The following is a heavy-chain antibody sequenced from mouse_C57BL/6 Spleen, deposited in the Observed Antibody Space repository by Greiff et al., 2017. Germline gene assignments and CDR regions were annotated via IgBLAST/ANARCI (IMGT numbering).Heavy chain of an antibody. CDR3: TVYGSRSFDV. J-gene: IGHJ1*03. CDR1: GYTFTDYE. CDR2: IDPETGGT. V-gene: IGHV1-15*01. Sequence: QVQLQQSGAELVRPGASVTLSCKASGYTFTDYEMHWVKQTPVHGLEWIGAIDPETGGTAYNQKFKGKAILTADKSSSTAYMELRSLTSEDSAVYYCTVYGSRSFDVWGTGTTVNVSA. D-gene: IGHD1-1*01.